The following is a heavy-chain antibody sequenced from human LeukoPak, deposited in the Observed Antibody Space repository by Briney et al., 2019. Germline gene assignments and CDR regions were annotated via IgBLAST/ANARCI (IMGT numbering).Heavy chain of an antibody. CDR1: GYTFTGYY. CDR3: ARSSAGTEPTDY. Sequence: ASVKVSCKASGYTFTGYYMHWVRQAPGQGLEWMGWINPNSGGTNYAQKFQGGVTMTRDTSISTAYMELSRLRSDDTAVYYCARSSAGTEPTDYWGQGTLVTVSS. J-gene: IGHJ4*02. V-gene: IGHV1-2*02. D-gene: IGHD6-19*01. CDR2: INPNSGGT.